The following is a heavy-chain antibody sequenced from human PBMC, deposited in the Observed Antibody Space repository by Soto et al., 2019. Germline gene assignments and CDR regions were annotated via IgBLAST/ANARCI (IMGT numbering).Heavy chain of an antibody. CDR1: GFTFSSYG. D-gene: IGHD2-2*01. J-gene: IGHJ4*02. CDR3: AKGGDIVVVPALFDY. Sequence: GGSLRLSCAASGFTFSSYGMHWVRQAPGKGLEWVAVISYDGSNKYYADSVKGRFTISRDNSKNTLYLQMNSLRAEDTAVYYCAKGGDIVVVPALFDYWGQGTLVTVSS. CDR2: ISYDGSNK. V-gene: IGHV3-30*18.